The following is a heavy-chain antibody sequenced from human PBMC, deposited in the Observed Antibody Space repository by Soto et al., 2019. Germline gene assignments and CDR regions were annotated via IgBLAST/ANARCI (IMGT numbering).Heavy chain of an antibody. J-gene: IGHJ4*02. CDR1: GFTFSSYA. Sequence: GGSLRLSCAASGFTFSSYAMSWVRQAPGKGLEWVSAISGSGGSTYYAESVKGRFTISRDNSKNTLYLQMNSLRAEDTAVYYCARRIKPGYCSSTSCYEAPFDYWGQGTLVTVSS. CDR3: ARRIKPGYCSSTSCYEAPFDY. V-gene: IGHV3-23*01. CDR2: ISGSGGST. D-gene: IGHD2-2*01.